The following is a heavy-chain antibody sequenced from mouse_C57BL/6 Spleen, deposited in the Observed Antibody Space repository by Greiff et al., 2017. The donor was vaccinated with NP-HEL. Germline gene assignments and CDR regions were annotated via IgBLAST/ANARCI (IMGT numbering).Heavy chain of an antibody. CDR1: GYTFTTYP. V-gene: IGHV1-47*01. CDR3: ATHYYGSGDWYFDV. Sequence: VQGVESGAELVKPGASVKMSCKASGYTFTTYPIEWMKQNHGKSLEWIGNFHPYNDDTKYNEKFKGKATLTVEKSSSTVYLELSRLTSDDSAVYYCATHYYGSGDWYFDVWGTGTTVTVSS. CDR2: FHPYNDDT. J-gene: IGHJ1*03. D-gene: IGHD1-1*01.